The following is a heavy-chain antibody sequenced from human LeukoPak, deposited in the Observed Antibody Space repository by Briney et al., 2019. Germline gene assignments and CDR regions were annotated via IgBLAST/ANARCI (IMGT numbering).Heavy chain of an antibody. J-gene: IGHJ4*02. V-gene: IGHV3-66*01. Sequence: GGSQRLSCAAPGFIVSSNYMSWVRQAPGKGLEWVSVIYSGGSTYYADSVKGRFTISRDNSKNTLNLQMNSLRAEDAAVYYCARGYSSDNWGQGTLVTVSS. CDR2: IYSGGST. D-gene: IGHD2-21*01. CDR3: ARGYSSDN. CDR1: GFIVSSNY.